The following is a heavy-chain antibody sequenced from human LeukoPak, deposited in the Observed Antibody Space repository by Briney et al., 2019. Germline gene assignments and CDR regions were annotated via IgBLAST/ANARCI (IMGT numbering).Heavy chain of an antibody. CDR1: GGSISSSY. J-gene: IGHJ6*02. Sequence: ETLSLXCTVSGGSISSSYWSWVRQPPGKGLEWIGYIYYSGTTDYNPSLRSRVTISVHTPKNQFSLKLSSVTAADTAVYYCARDFAVTTAYYYGVDVWGQGITVTVSS. CDR2: IYYSGTT. CDR3: ARDFAVTTAYYYGVDV. D-gene: IGHD4-17*01. V-gene: IGHV4-59*01.